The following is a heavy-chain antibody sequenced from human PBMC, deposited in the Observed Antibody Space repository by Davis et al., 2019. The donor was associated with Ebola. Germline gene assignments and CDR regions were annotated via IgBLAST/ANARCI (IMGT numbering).Heavy chain of an antibody. D-gene: IGHD2-8*01. CDR2: ITYDGSHK. V-gene: IGHV3-30*03. CDR3: ARDWITNLKY. CDR1: GLTFRTYG. Sequence: GESLKISCAASGLTFRTYGFHWVRRTPGKGLEWVALITYDGSHKYYADSVKGRFTFSRDNNKNTLYLQMNSLRPEDTAVYYCARDWITNLKYWGQGTLVTVSS. J-gene: IGHJ4*02.